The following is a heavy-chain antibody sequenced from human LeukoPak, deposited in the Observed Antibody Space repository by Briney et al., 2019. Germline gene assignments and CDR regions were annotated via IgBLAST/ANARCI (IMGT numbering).Heavy chain of an antibody. CDR2: IIPILGIA. CDR1: GGTFSSYA. Sequence: GASVKVSCKASGGTFSSYAISWVRQAPGQGLEWMGRIIPILGIANYAQKFQGRVTITADKSTSTAYMELSSLRSEDTAVYYCARVGVRGVTRRVVDEVDYWGQGTLVTVSS. J-gene: IGHJ4*02. V-gene: IGHV1-69*04. CDR3: ARVGVRGVTRRVVDEVDY. D-gene: IGHD3-10*01.